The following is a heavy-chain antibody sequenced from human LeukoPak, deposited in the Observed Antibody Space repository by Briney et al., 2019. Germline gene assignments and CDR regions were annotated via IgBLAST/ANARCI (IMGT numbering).Heavy chain of an antibody. Sequence: PGGSLGLSCAASGFTFSSYGMHWVRQAPGKGLEWVAVISYDGSNKYYADSVKGRFTISRDNSKNTLYLQMNSLRAEDTAVYYCANSEQWLVVDYWGQGTLVTVSS. CDR3: ANSEQWLVVDY. CDR2: ISYDGSNK. CDR1: GFTFSSYG. J-gene: IGHJ4*02. D-gene: IGHD6-19*01. V-gene: IGHV3-30*18.